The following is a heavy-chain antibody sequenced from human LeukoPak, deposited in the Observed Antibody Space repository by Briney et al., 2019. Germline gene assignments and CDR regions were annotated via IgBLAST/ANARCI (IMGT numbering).Heavy chain of an antibody. D-gene: IGHD3-22*01. CDR1: GFTFSSYS. CDR3: AREGGDYYDGSGYDY. CDR2: ISSSSSYI. Sequence: PGGSLRLSCAASGFTFSSYSMNWVRQAPGKGLEWVSSISSSSSYIYYADSVKGRFTISRDNAKNSLYLQMNSLRAEDTAVYYCAREGGDYYDGSGYDYWGQGTLVTVSS. V-gene: IGHV3-21*01. J-gene: IGHJ4*02.